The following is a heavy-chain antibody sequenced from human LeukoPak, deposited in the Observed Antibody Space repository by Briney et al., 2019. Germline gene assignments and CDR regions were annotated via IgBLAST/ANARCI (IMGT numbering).Heavy chain of an antibody. V-gene: IGHV3-30*02. CDR1: EFTFSSYG. CDR3: AAASYYYYYYMDV. CDR2: IRYDGSNK. Sequence: GGSLRLSCAASEFTFSSYGMHWVRQAPGKGLEWVAFIRYDGSNKYYADSVKGRFTISRDNSKNTLYLQMNSLRAEDTAVYYCAAASYYYYYYMDVWGKGTTVTVSS. J-gene: IGHJ6*03. D-gene: IGHD2-15*01.